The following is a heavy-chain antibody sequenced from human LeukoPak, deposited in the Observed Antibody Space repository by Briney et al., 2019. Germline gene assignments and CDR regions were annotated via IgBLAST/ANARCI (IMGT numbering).Heavy chain of an antibody. CDR1: GFMFRSYG. Sequence: GSLRLSCAASGFMFRSYGMHWVRQAPGKGREWVAVIWYDGSNKYYTDSVKGRFTISRDNSNNTLYLQMNSLRVEDTAVYYCARGHVRGYSYGFGYWGQGSLVTVSS. CDR3: ARGHVRGYSYGFGY. CDR2: IWYDGSNK. V-gene: IGHV3-33*08. J-gene: IGHJ4*02. D-gene: IGHD5-18*01.